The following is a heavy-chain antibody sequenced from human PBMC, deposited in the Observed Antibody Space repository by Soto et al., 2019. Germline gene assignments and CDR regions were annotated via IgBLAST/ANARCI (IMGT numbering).Heavy chain of an antibody. CDR2: ISSSSSYI. CDR1: GFTFSSYS. Sequence: GGSLRLSCAASGFTFSSYSMNWVRQAPGKGLEWVSSISSSSSYIYYADSVKGRFTISRDNAKNSLYLQMNSLRAEDTAVYYCARDWGYYYGSEDPFYYYYYYGMDVWGQGTTVTVSS. J-gene: IGHJ6*02. CDR3: ARDWGYYYGSEDPFYYYYYYGMDV. D-gene: IGHD3-10*01. V-gene: IGHV3-21*01.